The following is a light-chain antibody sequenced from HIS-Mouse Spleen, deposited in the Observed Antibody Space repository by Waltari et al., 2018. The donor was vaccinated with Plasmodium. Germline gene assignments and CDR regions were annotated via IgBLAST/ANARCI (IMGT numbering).Light chain of an antibody. CDR2: LNRYGGH. J-gene: IGLJ2*01. CDR3: QTWGTGMGV. CDR1: SGHRSNA. V-gene: IGLV4-69*01. Sequence: QLVLTQSPSASASLGASVKLTCTLTSGHRSNAIAWHQQQPEKGPRYFMKLNRYGGHSKADAIPDRFSGCSSRAGRDISSSGLRSEDEADYYCQTWGTGMGVFGGGTKLTVL.